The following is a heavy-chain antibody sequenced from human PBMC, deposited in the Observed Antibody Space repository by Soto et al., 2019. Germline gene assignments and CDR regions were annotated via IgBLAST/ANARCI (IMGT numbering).Heavy chain of an antibody. CDR1: GFTFSSYA. CDR3: ASNPLRLSSSWYSN. CDR2: ISYDGSNK. Sequence: GGSLRLSCAASGFTFSSYAMHWVRQAPGKGLEWVAVISYDGSNKYYADSVKGRFTISRDNSKNTLYLQMNSLRAEDTAVYYCASNPLRLSSSWYSNWGQGXLVTVSS. J-gene: IGHJ4*02. V-gene: IGHV3-30-3*01. D-gene: IGHD6-13*01.